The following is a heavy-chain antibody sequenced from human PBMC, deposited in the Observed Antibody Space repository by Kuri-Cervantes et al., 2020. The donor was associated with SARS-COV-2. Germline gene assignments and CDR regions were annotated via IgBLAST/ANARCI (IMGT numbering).Heavy chain of an antibody. D-gene: IGHD6-13*01. CDR2: IYVHRT. CDR3: ARGRYTNSWYYFDY. V-gene: IGHV3-53*01. J-gene: IGHJ4*02. CDR1: GFTVSDYY. Sequence: LSLTCAASGFTVSDYYMTWVRQAPGKGLEWVSVIYVHRTEYADSVKGRFTISRDNSNNTVYLQMNSLRAEDAAVYYRARGRYTNSWYYFDYWGQGTLVTVSS.